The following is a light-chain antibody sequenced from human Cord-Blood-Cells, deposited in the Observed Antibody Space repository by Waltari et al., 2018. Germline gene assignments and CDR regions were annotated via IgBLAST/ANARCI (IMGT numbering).Light chain of an antibody. V-gene: IGLV2-23*01. CDR2: EGS. Sequence: QSALTQPASVSGSPGQSITIPCTGTSSDVGIYNLVSWYQQHPGKAPKLMIYEGSKRPSGVSNRFSGSKSGNTASLTISGLQAEDEADYYCCSYAGSSTVVFGGGTKLTVL. J-gene: IGLJ2*01. CDR1: SSDVGIYNL. CDR3: CSYAGSSTVV.